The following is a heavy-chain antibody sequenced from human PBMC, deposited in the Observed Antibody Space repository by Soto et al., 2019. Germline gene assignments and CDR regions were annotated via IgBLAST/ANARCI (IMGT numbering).Heavy chain of an antibody. Sequence: VKVSCKASGGTFSSYTISWVRQAPGQGLEWMGRIIPILGIANYAQKFQGRVTITADKSTSTAYMELSSLRSEDTAVYYCARSDYDILTGYYHNWFDPWGQGTLVTVSS. V-gene: IGHV1-69*02. CDR2: IIPILGIA. D-gene: IGHD3-9*01. CDR1: GGTFSSYT. CDR3: ARSDYDILTGYYHNWFDP. J-gene: IGHJ5*02.